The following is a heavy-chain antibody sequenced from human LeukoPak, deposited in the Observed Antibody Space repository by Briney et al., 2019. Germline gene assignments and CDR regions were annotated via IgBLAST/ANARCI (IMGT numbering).Heavy chain of an antibody. Sequence: GGSLRLSCAASGFTVSSNYMSWVRQAPGKGLEWVSVIYSGGSTYCADSVKGRFTISRDNSKNTLYLQMNSLRAEDTAVYYCARARGDTAMGPFDYWGQGTLVTVSS. D-gene: IGHD5-18*01. CDR3: ARARGDTAMGPFDY. J-gene: IGHJ4*02. V-gene: IGHV3-66*02. CDR2: IYSGGST. CDR1: GFTVSSNY.